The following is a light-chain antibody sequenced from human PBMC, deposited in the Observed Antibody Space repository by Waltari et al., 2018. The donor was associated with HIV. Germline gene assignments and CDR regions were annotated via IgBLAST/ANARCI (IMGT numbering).Light chain of an antibody. Sequence: EIVLTQSPANLSLSPGERATLPCRASQSVDVFSGWSQQKAGQAPRLVVYHGSKRATGIPARFTGSGSGTDFTLTIASLEPEDFAFYFCQQRAGWPPTFGGGTKLEI. V-gene: IGKV3-11*01. J-gene: IGKJ4*01. CDR2: HGS. CDR3: QQRAGWPPT. CDR1: QSVDVF.